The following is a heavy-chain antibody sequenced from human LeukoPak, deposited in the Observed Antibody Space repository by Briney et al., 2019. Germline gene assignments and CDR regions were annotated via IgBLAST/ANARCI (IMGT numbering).Heavy chain of an antibody. CDR2: ILPILGIA. J-gene: IGHJ4*02. CDR1: GGTFSSYT. V-gene: IGHV1-69*02. Sequence: SVKVSCKASGGTFSSYTISWVPQAPGQGLEWMGRILPILGIANYAQKFQGRVTITADKSTSTAYMELSSLRSEDTAVYCCASPCSGGSSKGYFDHGGEGTLVTVSS. CDR3: ASPCSGGSSKGYFDH. D-gene: IGHD2-15*01.